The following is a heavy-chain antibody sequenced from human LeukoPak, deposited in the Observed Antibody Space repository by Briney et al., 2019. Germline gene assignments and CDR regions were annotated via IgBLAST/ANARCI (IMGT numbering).Heavy chain of an antibody. Sequence: SETLSLTCTVSGGSISSYYWSWIRQPPGKGLEWIGYIYYSGSTNYNPSLKSRVTISVDTSKNQFSLKLSSVTAADTAVYYCARSKRLTMVRGVRSPTVDYWGQGTLVTVSS. D-gene: IGHD3-10*01. CDR1: GGSISSYY. CDR3: ARSKRLTMVRGVRSPTVDY. CDR2: IYYSGST. V-gene: IGHV4-59*01. J-gene: IGHJ4*02.